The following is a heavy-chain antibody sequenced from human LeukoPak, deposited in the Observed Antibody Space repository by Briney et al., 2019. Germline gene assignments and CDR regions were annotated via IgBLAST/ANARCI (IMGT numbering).Heavy chain of an antibody. J-gene: IGHJ4*02. Sequence: ASVKVSCKASGYTFTGYSVHWVRQAPGQGLEWVGRINPNSGATDYAQKFQGRVTMTRDTSISTAYMELSRLRSDDTAVYYCGYTYYYDSSGYSPLGWGQGTLVTVSS. CDR3: GYTYYYDSSGYSPLG. CDR2: INPNSGAT. V-gene: IGHV1-2*06. D-gene: IGHD3-22*01. CDR1: GYTFTGYS.